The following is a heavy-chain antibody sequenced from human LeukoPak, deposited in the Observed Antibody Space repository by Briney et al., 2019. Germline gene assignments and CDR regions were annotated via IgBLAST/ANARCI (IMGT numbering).Heavy chain of an antibody. CDR1: GFTFSSYW. D-gene: IGHD6-19*01. Sequence: GGSLRLSCAASGFTFSSYWMHWVRHAPGKGLVWVSRINSDGSSTNYAASVKGRFTISRDNAKNTLYLQMNSLRAEDTAVYYCARGSSGWYYFDYWGQGTLVTVSS. J-gene: IGHJ4*02. CDR3: ARGSSGWYYFDY. V-gene: IGHV3-74*01. CDR2: INSDGSST.